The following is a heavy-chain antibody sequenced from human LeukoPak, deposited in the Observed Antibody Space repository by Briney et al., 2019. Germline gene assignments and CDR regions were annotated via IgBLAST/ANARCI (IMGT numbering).Heavy chain of an antibody. J-gene: IGHJ4*02. V-gene: IGHV5-51*01. CDR2: IYPGDSDT. CDR1: GYSVTSYW. D-gene: IGHD1-20*01. CDR3: ARITGITGNIPYYSDY. Sequence: GESLKISWKGSGYSVTSYWIGWVRQMPGKGLGWVGIIYPGDSDTRYSPSFQGQVTISADKSISTAYLQWSSLKASDTAMYYSARITGITGNIPYYSDYWGQGTLVTVSS.